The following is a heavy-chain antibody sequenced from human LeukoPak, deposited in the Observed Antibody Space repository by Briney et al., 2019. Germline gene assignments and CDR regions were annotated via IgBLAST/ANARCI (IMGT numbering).Heavy chain of an antibody. CDR2: MYSGGDR. CDR3: ARVSVAHSSDCDAFDI. D-gene: IGHD2-21*02. J-gene: IGHJ3*02. CDR1: GVIVSANY. V-gene: IGHV3-53*01. Sequence: SGGSLRLSCAACGVIVSANYMSWVRQAPGGRLEWLSMMYSGGDRYYADSVRGRLTISRDDSKNTLYLQMDSLRAEDTALYYCARVSVAHSSDCDAFDIWGQGTMVILSS.